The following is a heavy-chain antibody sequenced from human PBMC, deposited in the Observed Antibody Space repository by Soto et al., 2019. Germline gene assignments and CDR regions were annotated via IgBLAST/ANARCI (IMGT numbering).Heavy chain of an antibody. Sequence: EVQLLESGGGLVQPGGALRLSCAASGFSFSSHAMSWVRQAPGKGLEWVSSISAGADGAYYADSVKGRFTISRANSNNTLYLQMNSVRAEDTAVYVCARDRWWYLHWGQGTLVTVSS. CDR2: ISAGADGA. D-gene: IGHD2-15*01. V-gene: IGHV3-23*01. CDR3: ARDRWWYLH. J-gene: IGHJ4*02. CDR1: GFSFSSHA.